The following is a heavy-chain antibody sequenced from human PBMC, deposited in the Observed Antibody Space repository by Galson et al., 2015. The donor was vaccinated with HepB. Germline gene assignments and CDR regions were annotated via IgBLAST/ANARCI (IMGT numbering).Heavy chain of an antibody. D-gene: IGHD3-3*01. J-gene: IGHJ6*02. CDR1: GYTFTSYA. CDR2: INAGNGNT. Sequence: SVKVSCKASGYTFTSYAMHWVRQAPGQRLEWMGWINAGNGNTKYSQKFQGRVTITRDTSASTAYMELSSLRSEDTAVYYCARDPSGYYDPFWGQHYYYYGMDVWGQGTTVTVSS. V-gene: IGHV1-3*01. CDR3: ARDPSGYYDPFWGQHYYYYGMDV.